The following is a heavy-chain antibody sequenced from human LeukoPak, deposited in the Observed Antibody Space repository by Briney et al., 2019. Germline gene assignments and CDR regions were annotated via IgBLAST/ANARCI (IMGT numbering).Heavy chain of an antibody. Sequence: GGSLRLSCAASGFTFSSYDMHWVRQATGKVLECVSAIGSAGDPYYPGSVKGRFTISRENAKNSLYLQMNSLRAGDTAVYYCARGGLNYGDYKYYYYYYGMDVWGKGTTVTVSS. CDR1: GFTFSSYD. V-gene: IGHV3-13*05. CDR2: IGSAGDP. CDR3: ARGGLNYGDYKYYYYYYGMDV. D-gene: IGHD4-17*01. J-gene: IGHJ6*04.